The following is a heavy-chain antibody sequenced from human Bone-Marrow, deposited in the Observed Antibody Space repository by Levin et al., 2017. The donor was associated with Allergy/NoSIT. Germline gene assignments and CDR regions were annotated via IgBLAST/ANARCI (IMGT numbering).Heavy chain of an antibody. CDR3: ARDTGVWFGEVLNFDY. J-gene: IGHJ4*02. CDR2: ISAYNGNT. Sequence: GESLKISCKASGYTFTSYGISWVRQAPGQGLEWMGWISAYNGNTNYAQKLQGRVTMTTDTSTSTAYMELRSLRSDDTAVYYCARDTGVWFGEVLNFDYWGQGTLVTVSS. CDR1: GYTFTSYG. D-gene: IGHD3-10*01. V-gene: IGHV1-18*01.